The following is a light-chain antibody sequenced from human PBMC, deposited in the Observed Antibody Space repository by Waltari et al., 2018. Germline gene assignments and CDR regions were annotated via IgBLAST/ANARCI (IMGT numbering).Light chain of an antibody. V-gene: IGKV3-20*01. CDR1: QNAYNTY. CDR3: QYYDNYKWT. CDR2: SAS. Sequence: IVLTQSPGTLSLSPGERATPSCRTSQNAYNTYLAWYQQKPGQAPRVLMYSASSRAPGIPDRFRGSGSGTEFTLTISRLEPEDFAVYYCQYYDNYKWTFGQGTKVEIK. J-gene: IGKJ1*01.